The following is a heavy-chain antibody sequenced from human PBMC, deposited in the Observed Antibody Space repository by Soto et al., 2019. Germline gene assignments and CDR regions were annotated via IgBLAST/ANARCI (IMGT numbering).Heavy chain of an antibody. CDR2: IYYSGST. Sequence: SETLSLTCTVSGGSISSGDYYWSWIRQPPGKGLEWIGYIYYSGSTYYNPSLKSRVTISVDTSKNQFSLKLSSVTAADTAVYYCARSVVPAASRVWFDPWGQGTLVTVSS. CDR1: GGSISSGDYY. J-gene: IGHJ5*02. CDR3: ARSVVPAASRVWFDP. V-gene: IGHV4-30-4*01. D-gene: IGHD2-2*01.